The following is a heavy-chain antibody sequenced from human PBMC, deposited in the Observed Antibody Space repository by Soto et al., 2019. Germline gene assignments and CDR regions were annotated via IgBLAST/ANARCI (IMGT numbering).Heavy chain of an antibody. CDR2: IYHSGSP. CDR3: ARIYSGGYFYWFDP. J-gene: IGHJ5*02. CDR1: GYSITNSYY. V-gene: IGHV4-38-2*01. Sequence: PSETLSLTCAVSGYSITNSYYWGWIRQPPGKRLEWIGSIYHSGSPYYNPSLKSRVTISLDTSKNQFSLKLSSVTAEDTAVYYCARIYSGGYFYWFDPWGQGTLVTVSS. D-gene: IGHD3-22*01.